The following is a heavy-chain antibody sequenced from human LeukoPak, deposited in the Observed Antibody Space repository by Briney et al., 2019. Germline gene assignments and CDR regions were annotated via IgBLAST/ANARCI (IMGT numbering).Heavy chain of an antibody. CDR1: GFNFSNYW. V-gene: IGHV3-7*05. CDR3: ARDPYSSTWSYGMDV. J-gene: IGHJ6*02. CDR2: IKQDGSEE. Sequence: PGGSLRLSCAASGFNFSNYWMSWVRQAPGKGLEWVANIKQDGSEEVYVDSVKGRFTISRDNAKNSLFLQMNTLRAEDTAVYYCARDPYSSTWSYGMDVWGQGTTVTVSS. D-gene: IGHD6-6*01.